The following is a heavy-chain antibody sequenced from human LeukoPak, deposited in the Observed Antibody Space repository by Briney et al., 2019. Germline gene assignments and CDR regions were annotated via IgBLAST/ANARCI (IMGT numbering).Heavy chain of an antibody. CDR2: IDYSGRA. D-gene: IGHD5-12*01. CDR1: GGSLTNYY. V-gene: IGHV4-59*01. CDR3: ARALATMFFDY. Sequence: SETLSLTCTVSGGSLTNYYWTWLRQPPGKGLEWIGYIDYSGRANYSPSLKSRVTISLATSNNQFSLKFNSVTAADTAVYYCARALATMFFDYWGQGTLATVS. J-gene: IGHJ4*02.